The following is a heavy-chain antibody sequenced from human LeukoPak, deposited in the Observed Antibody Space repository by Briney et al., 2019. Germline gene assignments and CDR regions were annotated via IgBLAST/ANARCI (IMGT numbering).Heavy chain of an antibody. CDR2: ILHDGSYK. CDR1: GFTFSVYA. CDR3: ARQPTNSGFYFDN. D-gene: IGHD6-19*01. V-gene: IGHV3-30*01. Sequence: GGSLRLSCAASGFTFSVYAIHWGRQAPGKGLEWVADILHDGSYKYYADSVKGRFTISRDNSKSTLYLQMNSLRAEDTAVYYCARQPTNSGFYFDNWGQGTLVTVSS. J-gene: IGHJ4*02.